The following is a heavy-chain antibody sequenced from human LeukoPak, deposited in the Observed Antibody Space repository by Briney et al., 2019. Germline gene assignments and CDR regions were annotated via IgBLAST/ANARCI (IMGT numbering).Heavy chain of an antibody. J-gene: IGHJ4*02. CDR2: ISSSSSTI. V-gene: IGHV3-48*02. Sequence: GGSLRLSCAASGFTFSSYSMNWVRQAPGKGLEWVSYISSSSSTIYYADSVKGRFTISRDNAKNSLYLQMNSLRDEDTAVYYCAREGARRGYSYDFDYWGQGTLVTVSS. CDR1: GFTFSSYS. CDR3: AREGARRGYSYDFDY. D-gene: IGHD5-18*01.